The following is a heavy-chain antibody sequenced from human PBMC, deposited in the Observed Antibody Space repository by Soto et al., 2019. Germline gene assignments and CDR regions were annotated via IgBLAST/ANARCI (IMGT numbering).Heavy chain of an antibody. Sequence: GASVKVSCKASGYTFTSYDINWVRQATGQGLEWMGWMNPNSGNTGYAQKFQGRVTMTRNTSISTAYMELSSLRSEDTAVYYCANLDMITFGGVIGPNDEFDIWGQGTMVTVS. CDR2: MNPNSGNT. V-gene: IGHV1-8*01. J-gene: IGHJ3*02. CDR1: GYTFTSYD. D-gene: IGHD3-16*02. CDR3: ANLDMITFGGVIGPNDEFDI.